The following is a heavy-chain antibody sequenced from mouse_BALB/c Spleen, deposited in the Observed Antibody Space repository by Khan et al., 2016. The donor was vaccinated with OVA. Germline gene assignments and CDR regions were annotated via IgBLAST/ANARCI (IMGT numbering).Heavy chain of an antibody. V-gene: IGHV5-6-3*01. CDR3: ARMARTIN. Sequence: EVMLVESGGGLVQPGGSLKLSCAASGFTFSSYGMSWVRQTPDKRLELVATINSNGGSTYYPDSVKGRFTISRDNAKNTLYLQMGSLKSEDTAMYYCARMARTINWGQGTTLTVSS. J-gene: IGHJ2*01. CDR2: INSNGGST. CDR1: GFTFSSYG.